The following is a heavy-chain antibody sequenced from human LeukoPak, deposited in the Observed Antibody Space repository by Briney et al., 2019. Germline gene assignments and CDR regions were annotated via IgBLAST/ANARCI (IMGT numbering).Heavy chain of an antibody. Sequence: SETLSLTCAVYGGSFSGYYWSWIRQPPGKGLEWIGEINHSGGTNYNPSLKSRVTISVDTSKNQFSLKLSSVTAADTAVYYCAREGMYYYDSSGHFDYWGQGTLVTVSS. V-gene: IGHV4-34*01. J-gene: IGHJ4*02. CDR1: GGSFSGYY. CDR3: AREGMYYYDSSGHFDY. D-gene: IGHD3-22*01. CDR2: INHSGGT.